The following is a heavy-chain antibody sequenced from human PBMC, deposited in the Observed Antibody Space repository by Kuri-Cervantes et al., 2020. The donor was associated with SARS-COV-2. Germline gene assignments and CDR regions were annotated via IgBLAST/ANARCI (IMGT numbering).Heavy chain of an antibody. CDR2: IYSGGST. V-gene: IGHV3-53*01. J-gene: IGHJ4*02. D-gene: IGHD6-13*01. Sequence: GESLKISCAASGFTVSSNYMSWVRQAPGKGLEWVSVIYSGGSTYYADSMKSRFTISRDNSKNTLYLQMYSLRAEDTAVYYCAIAAAEFFDYWGQGTLVTVSS. CDR3: AIAAAEFFDY. CDR1: GFTVSSNY.